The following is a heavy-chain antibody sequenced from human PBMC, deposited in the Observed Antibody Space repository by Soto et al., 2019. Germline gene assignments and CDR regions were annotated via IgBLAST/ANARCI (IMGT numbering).Heavy chain of an antibody. Sequence: PGGSLRLSCVASGFTFSNSATSWVRHVPGKGLEWAAGISSSGGRTNYADSVKGRFTISRDNSKDTLYLQMNSLRAEDTALYYCAKVQEFCGFNCYIVDSWGQGVLVT. CDR2: ISSSGGRT. J-gene: IGHJ4*02. V-gene: IGHV3-23*01. CDR1: GFTFSNSA. D-gene: IGHD2-21*02. CDR3: AKVQEFCGFNCYIVDS.